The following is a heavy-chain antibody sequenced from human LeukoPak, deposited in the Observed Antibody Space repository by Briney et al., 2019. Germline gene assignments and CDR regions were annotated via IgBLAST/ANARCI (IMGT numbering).Heavy chain of an antibody. J-gene: IGHJ4*02. D-gene: IGHD1-26*01. Sequence: GGSLRLSCAASGFTFSSYSMNWVRQAPGKGLEWVSSISSSSSYIYYADSVKSRFTISRDNAKNSLYLQMNSLRAEDTAVYYCARRKWELPIGYWGQGTLVTVSS. V-gene: IGHV3-21*01. CDR2: ISSSSSYI. CDR1: GFTFSSYS. CDR3: ARRKWELPIGY.